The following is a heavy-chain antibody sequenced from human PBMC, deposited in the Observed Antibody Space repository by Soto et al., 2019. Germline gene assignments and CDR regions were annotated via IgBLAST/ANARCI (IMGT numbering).Heavy chain of an antibody. CDR2: IWYDGSNK. Sequence: QVQLVESGGGVVQPGRSLRLSCAASGFTFSSYGMHWVRQAPGKGLEWVAVIWYDGSNKYYADSVKGRFTISRDNSKNTLYLQMNSLRAEDTAVYYCASDTAAAGTSRGYYYYGMDVWGQGTTVTVSS. CDR3: ASDTAAAGTSRGYYYYGMDV. D-gene: IGHD6-13*01. V-gene: IGHV3-33*01. CDR1: GFTFSSYG. J-gene: IGHJ6*02.